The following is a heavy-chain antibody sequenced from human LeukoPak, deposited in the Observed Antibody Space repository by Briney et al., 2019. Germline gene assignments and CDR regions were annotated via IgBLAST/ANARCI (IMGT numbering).Heavy chain of an antibody. CDR1: GGSISSYY. CDR2: VYISGNT. J-gene: IGHJ4*02. CDR3: ARDLFRESIDY. Sequence: SETLSLTCTVSGGSISSYYWSWIRQPAGKGLEWIGRVYISGNTNYNPSLKSRVTMSVDTSKKQFSLKLSSVTAADTAVYYCARDLFRESIDYWGQGTLVTVSS. V-gene: IGHV4-4*07. D-gene: IGHD3-10*02.